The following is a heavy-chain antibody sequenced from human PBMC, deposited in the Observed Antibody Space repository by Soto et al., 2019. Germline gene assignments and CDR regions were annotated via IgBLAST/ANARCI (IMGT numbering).Heavy chain of an antibody. V-gene: IGHV1-3*01. CDR3: ARVLAENYYYGMDV. J-gene: IGHJ6*02. D-gene: IGHD6-19*01. Sequence: ASVKVSCKASGYTFTSYAMHWVRQAPGQRLEWMGWINAGNGNTKYSQKFQGRVTITRDTSASTAYMELSSLRSEDTAVYYCARVLAENYYYGMDVWGQGTTVTVSS. CDR1: GYTFTSYA. CDR2: INAGNGNT.